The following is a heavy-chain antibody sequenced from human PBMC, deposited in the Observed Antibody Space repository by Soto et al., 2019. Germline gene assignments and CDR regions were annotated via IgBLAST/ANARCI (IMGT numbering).Heavy chain of an antibody. V-gene: IGHV3-43D*03. D-gene: IGHD6-13*01. CDR2: ISWDGGST. J-gene: IGHJ4*02. CDR1: GFTFDDYA. CDR3: AKDIRIAAAVTYKGVGFDY. Sequence: GGSLRLSCAASGFTFDDYAMHWVRQAPGKGLEWVSLISWDGGSTYYADSVKGRFTISRDNSKNSLYLQMNSLRAEDTALYYCAKDIRIAAAVTYKGVGFDYWAREPWSPSPQ.